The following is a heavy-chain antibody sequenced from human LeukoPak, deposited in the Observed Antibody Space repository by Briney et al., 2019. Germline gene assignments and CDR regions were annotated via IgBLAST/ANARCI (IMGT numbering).Heavy chain of an antibody. CDR3: ARLIASRGYYMDV. D-gene: IGHD6-6*01. CDR2: IYNAGGA. J-gene: IGHJ6*03. CDR1: GFTVSSNY. Sequence: GGSLRLSCAASGFTVSSNYMSWVRQAPGKGLEWVSIIYNAGGAYSADSLKGRFTISRDNSENTLYLQMNSLRVDDTAVYFCARLIASRGYYMDVWGKGTTVTVSS. V-gene: IGHV3-53*01.